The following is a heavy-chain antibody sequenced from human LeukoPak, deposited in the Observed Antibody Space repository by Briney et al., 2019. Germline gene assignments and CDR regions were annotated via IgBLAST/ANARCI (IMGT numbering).Heavy chain of an antibody. D-gene: IGHD3-16*01. Sequence: ASVKVSCKASGGTFSSYAISWVRQAPGQGLEWMGGIIPIFGTANYAQKFQGRVTITADESTSTAYMELSSLRSEDTAAYYCARDGARVYYYYGMDVWGQGTTVTVSS. CDR1: GGTFSSYA. CDR2: IIPIFGTA. J-gene: IGHJ6*02. V-gene: IGHV1-69*13. CDR3: ARDGARVYYYYGMDV.